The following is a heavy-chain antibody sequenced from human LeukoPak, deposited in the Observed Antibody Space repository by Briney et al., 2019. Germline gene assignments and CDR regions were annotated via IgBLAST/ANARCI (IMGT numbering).Heavy chain of an antibody. Sequence: ASVKVSCKASGYTFTGYYMHWVRQAPGQGLEWMGWINPNSGGTNYAQKFQGRVTMTRDTSISTAYMELSRLRSDDTAVYYCARVIASYYDFWSGSPPVNWFDPWGQGTLVTVSS. D-gene: IGHD3-3*01. V-gene: IGHV1-2*02. CDR1: GYTFTGYY. CDR2: INPNSGGT. J-gene: IGHJ5*02. CDR3: ARVIASYYDFWSGSPPVNWFDP.